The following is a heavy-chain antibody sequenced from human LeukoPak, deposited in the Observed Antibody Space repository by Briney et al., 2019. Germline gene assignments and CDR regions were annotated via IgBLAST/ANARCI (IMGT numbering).Heavy chain of an antibody. CDR1: GYTFTNYG. CDR2: NSGYSGDT. CDR3: ARAGMSSPSIAAAGPWYYYYMDV. J-gene: IGHJ6*03. D-gene: IGHD6-13*01. Sequence: RRASVRVSCKASGYTFTNYGVTWVRLAPGQGPEWLGWNSGYSGDTYYAQKFQGRVTMTTETSTSTAYMELRSLQPDDTAVYYCARAGMSSPSIAAAGPWYYYYMDVWGKGTTVTVSS. V-gene: IGHV1-18*01.